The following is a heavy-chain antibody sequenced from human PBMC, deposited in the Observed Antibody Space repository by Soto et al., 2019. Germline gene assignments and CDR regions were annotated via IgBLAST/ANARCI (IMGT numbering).Heavy chain of an antibody. CDR1: GFTLSGYV. D-gene: IGHD1-26*01. V-gene: IGHV3-30-3*01. CDR2: ISYDGSDK. J-gene: IGHJ6*02. CDR3: ATGRKWEHSYGMDV. Sequence: GGSLRLSCAASGFTLSGYVLHWVRQAPGKGLEWVALISYDGSDKNYGDSVKGRFTISRDNSKNKLYLQMDSLRAEDTAMYYCATGRKWEHSYGMDVWGQGTTVTVSS.